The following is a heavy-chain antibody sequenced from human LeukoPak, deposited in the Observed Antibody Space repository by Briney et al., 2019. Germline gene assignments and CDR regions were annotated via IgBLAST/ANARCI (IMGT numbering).Heavy chain of an antibody. D-gene: IGHD2-2*01. V-gene: IGHV6-1*01. J-gene: IGHJ4*02. CDR3: ARVAYAVAVV. CDR2: TYYRSEWKN. Sequence: SQTLSLTCAISGDSVSSNIAAWSWVRQSPSRGLEWLGRTYYRSEWKNDYAESVKSRIYISPDTSKNQFSLQLNSVTPEDTAVYYCARVAYAVAVVWGQGTPVTVSS. CDR1: GDSVSSNIAA.